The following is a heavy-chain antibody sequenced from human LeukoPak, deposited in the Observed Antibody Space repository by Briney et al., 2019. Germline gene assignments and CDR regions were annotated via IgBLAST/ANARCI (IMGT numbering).Heavy chain of an antibody. CDR3: ARDSGQTYYYDSSGLRRAFDI. J-gene: IGHJ3*02. V-gene: IGHV4-30-2*01. CDR2: IYHSGST. D-gene: IGHD3-22*01. CDR1: GGSISSGSYY. Sequence: PSETLSLTCTVSGGSISSGSYYWSWIRQPAGKGLEWIGYIYHSGSTYYNPSLKSRVTISVDRSKNQFSLKLSSVTAADTAVYYCARDSGQTYYYDSSGLRRAFDIWGQGTMVTVSS.